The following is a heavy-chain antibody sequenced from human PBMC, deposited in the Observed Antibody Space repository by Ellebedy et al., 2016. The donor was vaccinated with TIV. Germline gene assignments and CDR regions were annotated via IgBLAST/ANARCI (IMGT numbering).Heavy chain of an antibody. CDR1: GFSFSNYW. D-gene: IGHD3-9*01. J-gene: IGHJ5*02. V-gene: IGHV3-7*03. CDR2: INQDGSEE. CDR3: ARDDWGPAGP. Sequence: PGGSLRLSCAASGFSFSNYWMTWVRQAPGKGLEWVANINQDGSEEQYVDSVKGRFTISRDNAKNSLYLQMNSLRAEDTAVYYCARDDWGPAGPWGQGTLVTVSS.